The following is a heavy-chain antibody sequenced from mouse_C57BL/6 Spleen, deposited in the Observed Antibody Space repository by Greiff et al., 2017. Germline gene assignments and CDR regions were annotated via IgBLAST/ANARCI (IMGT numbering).Heavy chain of an antibody. CDR1: GFTFSNYW. CDR3: IGLYWYFDV. CDR2: IRLKSDNYAT. V-gene: IGHV6-3*01. J-gene: IGHJ1*03. Sequence: DVQLQESGGGLVQPGGSMKLSCVASGFTFSNYWMNWVRQSPEKGLEWVAQIRLKSDNYATHYAESVKGRFTISRDDSKSSVYLQMNNLRAEDTGIYYCIGLYWYFDVWGTGTTVTVSS.